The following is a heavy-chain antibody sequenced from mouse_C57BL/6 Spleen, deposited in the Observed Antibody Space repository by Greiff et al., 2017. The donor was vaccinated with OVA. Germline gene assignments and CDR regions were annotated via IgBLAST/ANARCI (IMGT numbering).Heavy chain of an antibody. V-gene: IGHV1-76*01. CDR3: ARGTVVAHFDY. CDR2: IYPGSGNT. J-gene: IGHJ2*01. CDR1: GYTFTDYY. D-gene: IGHD1-1*01. Sequence: QVQLQQSGAELVRPGASVKLSCKASGYTFTDYYINWVKQRPGQGLEWIARIYPGSGNTYYNEKFKGKATLTAEKSSSTAYMQLSSLTSEYSAVYFGARGTVVAHFDYWGQGTTLTVSS.